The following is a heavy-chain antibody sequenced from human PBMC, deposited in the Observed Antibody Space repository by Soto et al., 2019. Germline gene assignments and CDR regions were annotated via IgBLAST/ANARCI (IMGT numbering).Heavy chain of an antibody. CDR1: GGSISSGGYY. D-gene: IGHD2-15*01. Sequence: PSETLSLTWTVSGGSISSGGYYLSWARQHPGKGLEWIGYIYYSGTTNYKPSLQSRVTISVETSKNQFSLTLSSVTAADTAVYYCARHNSYCSGGYCYGPHFGNWSKGTTVTVSS. J-gene: IGHJ6*04. CDR3: ARHNSYCSGGYCYGPHFGN. CDR2: IYYSGTT. V-gene: IGHV4-61*08.